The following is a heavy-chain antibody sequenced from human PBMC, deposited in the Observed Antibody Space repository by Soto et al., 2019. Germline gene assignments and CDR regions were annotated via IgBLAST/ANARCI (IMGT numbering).Heavy chain of an antibody. D-gene: IGHD1-1*01. J-gene: IGHJ6*03. CDR2: ISSSGSTI. Sequence: GGSLRLSCAASGFTFSDYYMSWIRQAPGKGLEWVSYISSSGSTIYYADSVKGRFTISRDNAKNSLYLQMNSLRAEDTAVYYCARDRKTGAGTTGGFYYYYYYMDVWGKGTTVTVSS. CDR1: GFTFSDYY. V-gene: IGHV3-11*01. CDR3: ARDRKTGAGTTGGFYYYYYYMDV.